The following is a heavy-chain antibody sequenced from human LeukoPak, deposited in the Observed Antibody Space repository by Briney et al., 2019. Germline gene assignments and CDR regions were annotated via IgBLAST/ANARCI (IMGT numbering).Heavy chain of an antibody. D-gene: IGHD6-19*01. V-gene: IGHV1-69*05. Sequence: SVKVSCKASGGTFSSYAINWVRQAPGQGLEWMGGVIPIFGALNYAHRFQGRLTITTDESTRTAYMNLTSLRSEDTAVYYCARDLRIASSGDWFDPWGQGTLVTVSS. CDR2: VIPIFGAL. CDR3: ARDLRIASSGDWFDP. CDR1: GGTFSSYA. J-gene: IGHJ5*02.